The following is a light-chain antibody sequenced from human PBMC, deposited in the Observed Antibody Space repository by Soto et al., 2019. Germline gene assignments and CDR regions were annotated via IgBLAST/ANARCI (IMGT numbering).Light chain of an antibody. CDR1: QSVGST. CDR3: QQYNNWPRT. J-gene: IGKJ1*01. Sequence: EIVLTQSPGTLSLSPGERATLSCSASQSVGSTLAWYQQKPGQPPRLLIYDASTRATGIPARFSGSGSGTEFTLTISSLQSEDFAVYYCQQYNNWPRTFGQGTKVDIK. CDR2: DAS. V-gene: IGKV3-15*01.